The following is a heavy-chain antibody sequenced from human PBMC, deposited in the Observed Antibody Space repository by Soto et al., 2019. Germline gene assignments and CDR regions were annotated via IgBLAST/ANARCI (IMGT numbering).Heavy chain of an antibody. D-gene: IGHD3-16*01. CDR3: VRVKLGSYDWFDP. CDR2: INLDGSRT. Sequence: EVQLVESGGGLVQPGGALRLSCAASGFTFSNYWMHWVRQAPGKGLMWVSRINLDGSRTTYADSVKGRFAISRDNAKNTVFLQMNSLRAEDTAVYYCVRVKLGSYDWFDPWGQGTLVTVSS. CDR1: GFTFSNYW. J-gene: IGHJ5*02. V-gene: IGHV3-74*01.